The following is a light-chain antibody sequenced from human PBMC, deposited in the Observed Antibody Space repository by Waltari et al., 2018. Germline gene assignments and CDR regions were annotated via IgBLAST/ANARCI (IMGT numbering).Light chain of an antibody. CDR3: QKYVNLPAT. Sequence: EIVLTQSPGTLSLSPGERATLSCRASQSVCRYLAWYQQTPGQAPRLLIYDASPRATGIPDRFSGSGSGTDFSLTISRLESEDFAVYYCQKYVNLPATFGQGTKVEIK. CDR1: QSVCRY. CDR2: DAS. J-gene: IGKJ1*01. V-gene: IGKV3-20*01.